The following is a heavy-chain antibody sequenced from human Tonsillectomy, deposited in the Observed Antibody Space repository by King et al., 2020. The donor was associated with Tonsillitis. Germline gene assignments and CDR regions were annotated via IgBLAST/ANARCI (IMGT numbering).Heavy chain of an antibody. CDR1: GFTFSSYA. J-gene: IGHJ6*02. D-gene: IGHD1-26*01. CDR3: AKEIVGATTWYYGMDV. V-gene: IGHV3-23*04. Sequence: VQLVESGGGLVQPGGSLRLSCAASGFTFSSYAMSWVRQAPGKGLEWVSAISGMGGSTYYADSVKGRFTISRANSKNTLYLQMNSLRAEDTAVYYCAKEIVGATTWYYGMDVWGQGTTVTVSS. CDR2: ISGMGGST.